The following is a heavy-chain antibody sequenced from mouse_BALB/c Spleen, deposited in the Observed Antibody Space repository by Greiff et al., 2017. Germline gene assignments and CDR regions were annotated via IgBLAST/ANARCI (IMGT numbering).Heavy chain of an antibody. J-gene: IGHJ2*01. Sequence: QVQLQQSGAELVRPGTSVKVSCKASGYAFTNYLIEWVKQRPGQGLEWIGVINPGSGGTNYNEKFKGKATLTADKSSSTAYMQLSSLTSDDSAVYFCARYNYGSPFDYWGQGTTLTVSS. CDR1: GYAFTNYL. V-gene: IGHV1-54*01. CDR2: INPGSGGT. CDR3: ARYNYGSPFDY. D-gene: IGHD1-1*01.